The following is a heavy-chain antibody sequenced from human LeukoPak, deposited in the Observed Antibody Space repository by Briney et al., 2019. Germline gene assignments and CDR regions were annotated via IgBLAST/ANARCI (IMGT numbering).Heavy chain of an antibody. V-gene: IGHV4-59*08. Sequence: PSETLSLTCAVYGGSFSGYYWSWIRQPPGKRLEWIGYIYYSGSTNYNPSLKSRITISVDTSKNQFSLKLSSVTAADTAVYYCASLSSGWFYFDFWGQGTLVTVSS. J-gene: IGHJ4*02. CDR2: IYYSGST. D-gene: IGHD6-19*01. CDR1: GGSFSGYY. CDR3: ASLSSGWFYFDF.